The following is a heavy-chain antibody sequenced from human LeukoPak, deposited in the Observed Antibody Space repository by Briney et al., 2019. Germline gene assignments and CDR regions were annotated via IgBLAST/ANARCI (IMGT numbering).Heavy chain of an antibody. V-gene: IGHV4-4*07. Sequence: SETLSLTCTVSGGSVSSYYWSWIRQPAGKGLEWIGRIYTSVSTIYNPSLKSRVTMSVDTSKNQISLKLSSVTAADTAVYYCARGVNSGYFDYCGQGTLVTVSS. CDR1: GGSVSSYY. J-gene: IGHJ4*02. CDR3: ARGVNSGYFDY. CDR2: IYTSVST. D-gene: IGHD1-26*01.